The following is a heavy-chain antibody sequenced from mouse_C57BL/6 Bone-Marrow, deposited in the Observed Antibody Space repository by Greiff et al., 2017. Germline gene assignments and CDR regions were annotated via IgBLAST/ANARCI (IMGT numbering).Heavy chain of an antibody. CDR2: IDPANGDT. Sequence: EVQLQQSGAELVRPGASVKLSCTASGFNIKDDYMHWVKQRPEQGLEWIGGIDPANGDTEYASKFQGKATITADTSSNTAYLQLSSLTSEDTAVYYCTCGTPAAHYFDYWGQGTTLTVSS. D-gene: IGHD2-14*01. J-gene: IGHJ2*01. V-gene: IGHV14-4*01. CDR1: GFNIKDDY. CDR3: TCGTPAAHYFDY.